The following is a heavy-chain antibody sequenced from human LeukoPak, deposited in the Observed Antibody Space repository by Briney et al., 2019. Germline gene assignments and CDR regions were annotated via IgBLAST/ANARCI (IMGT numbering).Heavy chain of an antibody. Sequence: GGSLRLSCAASGFTFSGSGMRWVRQAPGKGLEWVSAISGSGDSTHYADFVKGRVTISRDNSKNTLYLQMNGLRAEDTALYYCAKARGFAEFDYWGQGTLVTVSS. J-gene: IGHJ4*02. CDR3: AKARGFAEFDY. V-gene: IGHV3-23*01. CDR1: GFTFSGSG. D-gene: IGHD3-10*01. CDR2: ISGSGDST.